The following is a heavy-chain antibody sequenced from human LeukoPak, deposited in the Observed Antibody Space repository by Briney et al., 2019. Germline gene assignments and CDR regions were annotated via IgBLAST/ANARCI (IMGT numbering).Heavy chain of an antibody. D-gene: IGHD1-7*01. J-gene: IGHJ3*02. CDR2: INSNGGST. CDR3: ARGGGYNWNWGYAFDI. V-gene: IGHV3-64*01. CDR1: GFSFNNYA. Sequence: GGSLRLSCAASGFSFNNYAMYWVRQAPGKGLEYVSGINSNGGSTNYANSVKGRFTISRDKSRNTLFLQMGSLRAEDMAVYYCARGGGYNWNWGYAFDIWGQGTMVTVSS.